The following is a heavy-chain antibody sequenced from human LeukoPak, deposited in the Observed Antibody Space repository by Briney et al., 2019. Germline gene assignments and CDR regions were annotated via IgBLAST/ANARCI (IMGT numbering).Heavy chain of an antibody. CDR1: GFTFSDYW. CDR3: ARGLYRYFDL. CDR2: IKQDGREK. V-gene: IGHV3-7*02. Sequence: GGSLRLSCVASGFTFSDYWMAWVRQAPGKGLEWVANIKQDGREKYYVDSVKGRFTISRDNAKNSLYLLMNSVRAEDTAVYYCARGLYRYFDLWGRGTLVTVSS. J-gene: IGHJ2*01.